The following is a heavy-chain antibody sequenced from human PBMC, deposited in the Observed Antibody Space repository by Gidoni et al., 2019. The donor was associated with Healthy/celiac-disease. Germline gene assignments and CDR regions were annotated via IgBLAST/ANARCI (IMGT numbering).Heavy chain of an antibody. Sequence: EVQLVESGGGLVQPGGSLRLSCAASGFTFSSYSMNWVRQAPGKGLEWVSYISSSSSTIYYADSVKGRFTISRDNAKNSLYLQMNSLRAEDTAVYYCARDSPPLGDILTGYYPLDAFDIWGQGTMVTVSS. D-gene: IGHD3-9*01. V-gene: IGHV3-48*01. CDR1: GFTFSSYS. J-gene: IGHJ3*02. CDR3: ARDSPPLGDILTGYYPLDAFDI. CDR2: ISSSSSTI.